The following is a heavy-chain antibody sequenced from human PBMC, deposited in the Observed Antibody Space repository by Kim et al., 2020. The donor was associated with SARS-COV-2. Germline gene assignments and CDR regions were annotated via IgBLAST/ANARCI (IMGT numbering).Heavy chain of an antibody. D-gene: IGHD1-26*01. CDR3: ASLVGATTDFDY. V-gene: IGHV3-7*01. J-gene: IGHJ4*02. Sequence: YYVDSVKGRFTISRENAKNSLYLQMNSLRAEDTAVYYCASLVGATTDFDYWGQGTLVTVSS.